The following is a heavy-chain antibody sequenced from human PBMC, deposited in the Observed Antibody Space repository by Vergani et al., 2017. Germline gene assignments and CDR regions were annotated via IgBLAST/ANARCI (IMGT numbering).Heavy chain of an antibody. D-gene: IGHD4-23*01. CDR1: GFTFSTYS. Sequence: EVQLVESGGGLVKPGGSLRLSCAASGFTFSTYSMTWVRQAPGKGLEWVSFISSSSSYINYADSVKGRFTISRDNANNSLYLQMNSLRAEDTAVYYCARDRRWVGGNSGQWGMDVWGRGTTVTVSS. CDR2: ISSSSSYI. V-gene: IGHV3-21*06. J-gene: IGHJ6*02. CDR3: ARDRRWVGGNSGQWGMDV.